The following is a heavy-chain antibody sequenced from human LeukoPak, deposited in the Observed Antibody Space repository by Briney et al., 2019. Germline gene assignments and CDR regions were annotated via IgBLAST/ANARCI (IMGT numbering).Heavy chain of an antibody. Sequence: PSETLSLTCAVYGGSFSGYYWSWIRQPPGKGLEWIGEINHSGSTNYSPSLKSRVTISVDTSKNQFSLKLSSVTAADTAVYYCARVGTTQRRYYDSSGYYFNSETDAFDIWGQGTMVTVSS. CDR3: ARVGTTQRRYYDSSGYYFNSETDAFDI. CDR2: INHSGST. J-gene: IGHJ3*02. D-gene: IGHD3-22*01. CDR1: GGSFSGYY. V-gene: IGHV4-34*01.